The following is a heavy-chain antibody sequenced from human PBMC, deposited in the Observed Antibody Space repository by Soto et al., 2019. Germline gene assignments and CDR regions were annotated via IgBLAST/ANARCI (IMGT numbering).Heavy chain of an antibody. CDR2: VYYSGST. D-gene: IGHD2-2*01. V-gene: IGHV4-59*01. CDR3: ARYYCSSTNCYYFDY. J-gene: IGHJ4*02. Sequence: PSETLSLTCTVSVGSISSYYWSWIRHPPGKGLEWIGYVYYSGSTNYNPSLKSRVTISVDTSKNQFSLKLSSVTAADTAVYYCARYYCSSTNCYYFDYWGQGTLVPGSS. CDR1: VGSISSYY.